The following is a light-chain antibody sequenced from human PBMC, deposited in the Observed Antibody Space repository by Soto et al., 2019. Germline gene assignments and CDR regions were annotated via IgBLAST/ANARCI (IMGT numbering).Light chain of an antibody. V-gene: IGLV2-23*01. CDR1: SSDVGSYNL. J-gene: IGLJ3*02. CDR3: CSYAGSSALV. CDR2: EGN. Sequence: QSALTQPASVSGSPGQSITISCTGTSSDVGSYNLVSCYQQHPGKAPKLIIYEGNKRPSGVSNRFSGSKSGNTASLTISRLQADDEADYYCCSYAGSSALVFGGGTKLTVL.